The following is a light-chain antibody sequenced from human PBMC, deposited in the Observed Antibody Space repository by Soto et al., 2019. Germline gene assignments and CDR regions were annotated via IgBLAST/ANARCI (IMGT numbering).Light chain of an antibody. J-gene: IGKJ1*01. CDR2: GSS. CDR1: QSVSSN. V-gene: IGKV3-15*01. CDR3: QQYNNWPRT. Sequence: ELVMTQSPATLSVSPGERATLSCRASQSVSSNLYWYQQKPGQAPRLLIYGSSTSATGIPARFSGSGSGTEFTLTISSLQSEDFAVYYCQQYNNWPRTFGQGTKV.